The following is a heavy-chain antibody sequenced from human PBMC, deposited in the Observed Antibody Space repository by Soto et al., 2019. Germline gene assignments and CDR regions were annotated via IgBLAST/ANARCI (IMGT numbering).Heavy chain of an antibody. CDR1: GGTFSSYA. D-gene: IGHD3-22*01. CDR3: ERVHYYDSSGPSPYYFDY. V-gene: IGHV1-69*01. Sequence: QVQLVQSGAEVKKPGSSVKVSCKASGGTFSSYAISWVRQAPGQGLEWMGGIIPIFGTANYAQKFQGRVTITADESTSTAYMELSSLRSEDTAVYYCERVHYYDSSGPSPYYFDYWGQGTLVTVSS. CDR2: IIPIFGTA. J-gene: IGHJ4*02.